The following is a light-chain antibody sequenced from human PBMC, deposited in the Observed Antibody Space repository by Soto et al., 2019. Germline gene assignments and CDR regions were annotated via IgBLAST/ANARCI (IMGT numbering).Light chain of an antibody. Sequence: EFVVTQSPDTLSLSPGETATLSCRASQSVRSSVAWYQHKPGQSPRLVVYSGYKRSPGIPARFSGSGSGTDFTLTISSLESDDFEIYYCQQRYSWLRVFGPGTKVDIK. J-gene: IGKJ1*01. CDR1: QSVRSS. CDR3: QQRYSWLRV. CDR2: SGY. V-gene: IGKV3-11*01.